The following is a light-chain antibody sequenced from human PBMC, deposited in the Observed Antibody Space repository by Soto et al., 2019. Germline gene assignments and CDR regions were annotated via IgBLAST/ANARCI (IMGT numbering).Light chain of an antibody. V-gene: IGLV2-23*02. CDR2: EVT. CDR1: TSDVGI. CDR3: CSFGGSGYV. Sequence: QAVVTHPASVSGSPGQSITISCSGTTSDVGIVSWYQHHPGKAPKLMIHEVTKRPSGVSDRFSGSKSGNSASLTISGLQAEDEADYFCCSFGGSGYVFGTGTQLTVL. J-gene: IGLJ1*01.